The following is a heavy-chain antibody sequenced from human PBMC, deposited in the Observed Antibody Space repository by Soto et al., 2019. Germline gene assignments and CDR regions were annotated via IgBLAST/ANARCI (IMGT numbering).Heavy chain of an antibody. V-gene: IGHV5-51*01. CDR3: ARQAPWAIVGATISGYYYYYGMDV. CDR1: GYSFTSYW. J-gene: IGHJ6*02. D-gene: IGHD1-26*01. CDR2: IYPGDSDT. Sequence: GESRKISCKGSGYSFTSYWIGWVRQMPGKGLEWMGIIYPGDSDTRYSPSFQGQVTISADKSISTAYLQWSSLKASDTAMYYCARQAPWAIVGATISGYYYYYGMDVWGQGTTVTVSS.